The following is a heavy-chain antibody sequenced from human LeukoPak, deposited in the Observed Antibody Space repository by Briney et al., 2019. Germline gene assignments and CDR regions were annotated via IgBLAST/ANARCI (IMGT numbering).Heavy chain of an antibody. CDR3: ASHTRDFDY. J-gene: IGHJ4*02. CDR2: IYDSGST. D-gene: IGHD2-15*01. CDR1: GGSIRSSYYY. Sequence: SETLSLTCTVSGGSIRSSYYYWGWIRQPPGKGLEWIGSIYDSGSTYYNPSLKSRVTISVDTSKNQFSLKLSSVTAADTAVYYCASHTRDFDYWGQGTLVTVSS. V-gene: IGHV4-39*07.